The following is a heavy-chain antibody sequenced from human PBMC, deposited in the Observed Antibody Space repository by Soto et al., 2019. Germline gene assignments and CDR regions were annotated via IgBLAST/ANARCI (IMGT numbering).Heavy chain of an antibody. V-gene: IGHV2-5*02. J-gene: IGHJ4*02. CDR1: GFSLSTSGVG. D-gene: IGHD3-9*01. CDR2: IYWDDDK. CDR3: AHSGLRYFDWLLTGDFDY. Sequence: QITLKESGPTLVKPTQTLTLTCTFSGFSLSTSGVGVGWIRQPPGKALEWLALIYWDDDKRYNPSLKSRHTITKDSHKNQVVLTMTNMDPVDTAKYFCAHSGLRYFDWLLTGDFDYWGQGTLVTVSS.